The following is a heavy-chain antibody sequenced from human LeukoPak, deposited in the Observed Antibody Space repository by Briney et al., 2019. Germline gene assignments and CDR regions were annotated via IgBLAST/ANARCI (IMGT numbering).Heavy chain of an antibody. CDR2: IYHSGST. CDR3: AREASDSSGSDAFDI. V-gene: IGHV4-4*02. CDR1: GGSISSSNW. J-gene: IGHJ3*02. D-gene: IGHD3-22*01. Sequence: SETLSLTCAVSGGSISSSNWWSWVRQPPGKGLEWIGEIYHSGSTNYNPSLKSRVTISVDKSKNQFSLKLSSVTAADTAVYYCAREASDSSGSDAFDIWGQGTMVTVSS.